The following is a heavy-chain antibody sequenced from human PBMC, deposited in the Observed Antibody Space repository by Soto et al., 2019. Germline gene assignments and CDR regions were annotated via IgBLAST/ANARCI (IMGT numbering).Heavy chain of an antibody. CDR2: ISESGDNK. J-gene: IGHJ4*02. CDR1: GCTCSNFA. V-gene: IGHV3-23*01. D-gene: IGHD2-2*01. CDR3: VSISHLYCNGTSCQQFDS. Sequence: GGSVRLSCAAYGCTCSNFAMCWVRQAPGKGLERDSGISESGDNKEHAETVKGRFTISRDNSKYTLYLQMNSLIAEYTAVFYCVSISHLYCNGTSCQQFDSCGQGTPVTFSS.